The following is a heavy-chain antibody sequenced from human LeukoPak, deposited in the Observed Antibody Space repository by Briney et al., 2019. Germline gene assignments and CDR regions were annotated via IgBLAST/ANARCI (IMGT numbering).Heavy chain of an antibody. CDR2: ISSSSSST. CDR3: ARLGWATAPLDY. Sequence: GGSLRLSCAAAGFSFSDYYKCWIRQARGKGLGGASYISSSSSSTNYAESVKRRFTIARDNAKNSRYLQMNSLRAEDTAVYDCARLGWATAPLDYWGQGTLVTVSS. J-gene: IGHJ4*02. V-gene: IGHV3-11*06. CDR1: GFSFSDYY. D-gene: IGHD5-12*01.